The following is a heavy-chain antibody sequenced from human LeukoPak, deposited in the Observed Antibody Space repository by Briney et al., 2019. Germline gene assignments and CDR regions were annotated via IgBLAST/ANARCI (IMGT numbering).Heavy chain of an antibody. CDR1: GLTFSSHW. Sequence: GGSLRLSCAASGLTFSSHWMHWVRQAPGKGLVWVSRITNDGSSTTYADSVKGRFTISRDNAKNMLYLQVNSLRAEDTAVYYCARAPDRSGSYYGGFDIWGQGTMVTVSS. D-gene: IGHD3-10*01. CDR2: ITNDGSST. CDR3: ARAPDRSGSYYGGFDI. J-gene: IGHJ3*02. V-gene: IGHV3-74*01.